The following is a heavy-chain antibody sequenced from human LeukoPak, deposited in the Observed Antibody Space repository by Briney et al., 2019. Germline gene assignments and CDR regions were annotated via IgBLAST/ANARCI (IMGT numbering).Heavy chain of an antibody. CDR2: IRQDGGEK. V-gene: IGHV3-7*01. CDR1: GFTFSDYW. CDR3: ARDGTAAGLYFDL. D-gene: IGHD6-13*01. J-gene: IGHJ4*01. Sequence: GGSLRLSCAVSGFTFSDYWVNWVRQAPGKGLEWVACIRQDGGEKSYVDSVKGRFTISRDNTKNSLYLQMSSLRAEDTAVYYCARDGTAAGLYFDLWGQGTLVTVSS.